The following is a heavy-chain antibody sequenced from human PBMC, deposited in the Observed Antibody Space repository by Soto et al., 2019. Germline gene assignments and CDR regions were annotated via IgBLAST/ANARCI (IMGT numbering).Heavy chain of an antibody. V-gene: IGHV1-69*01. Sequence: VQLVQSGAELRKPGSSVKVSCKASGGTFSSFAISWVRQAPGQGLEWMGGIIPIFGTAHYAQKFQGRVTINADQSTSTAFMELSSLRSEDTAVYYCARVGNSSGWYYYWGQGTLVTGSS. CDR2: IIPIFGTA. D-gene: IGHD6-19*01. CDR1: GGTFSSFA. J-gene: IGHJ4*02. CDR3: ARVGNSSGWYYY.